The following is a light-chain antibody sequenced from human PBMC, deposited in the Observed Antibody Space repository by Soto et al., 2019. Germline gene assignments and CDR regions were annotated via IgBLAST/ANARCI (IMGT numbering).Light chain of an antibody. CDR1: QNINTW. J-gene: IGKJ1*01. Sequence: IQMTQSPSTLSASLGDRVTITCRASQNINTWLAWYQQKPGKAPKILIYDASKLESGVPSRFSGSGSGTEFTLTISNLQPDDFATYYCQQYNTYSWTFGPGTKV. CDR2: DAS. V-gene: IGKV1-5*01. CDR3: QQYNTYSWT.